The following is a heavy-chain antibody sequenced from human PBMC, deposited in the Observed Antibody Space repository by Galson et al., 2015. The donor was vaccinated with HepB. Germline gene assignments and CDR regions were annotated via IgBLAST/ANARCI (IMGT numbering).Heavy chain of an antibody. CDR3: ARGRSPEYNSGWYNMDY. CDR2: ISYDGSHK. J-gene: IGHJ4*02. Sequence: SLRLSCAASGFTVSSNYMSWVRQAPGKGLEWVTVISYDGSHKYYADSVKGRFTISRDKSKNTLYLQMNSLRPEDTAVYYCARGRSPEYNSGWYNMDYWGQGTLVTVSS. D-gene: IGHD6-19*01. V-gene: IGHV3-30*03. CDR1: GFTVSSNY.